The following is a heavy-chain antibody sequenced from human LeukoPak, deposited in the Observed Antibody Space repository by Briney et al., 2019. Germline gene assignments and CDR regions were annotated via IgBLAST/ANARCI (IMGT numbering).Heavy chain of an antibody. CDR1: GFTLSSYE. CDR2: IDYDGGSG. D-gene: IGHD6-19*01. V-gene: IGHV3-23*01. CDR3: AKDQSSGWPNYFDY. Sequence: PGGSLRLSCTVSGFTLSSYEMSWIRQAPGKGLEWVSSIDYDGGSGHYADSVKGRFTISRDNSKSTLYLQMNSLRAEDTALYYCAKDQSSGWPNYFDYWGQGTLVTVSS. J-gene: IGHJ4*02.